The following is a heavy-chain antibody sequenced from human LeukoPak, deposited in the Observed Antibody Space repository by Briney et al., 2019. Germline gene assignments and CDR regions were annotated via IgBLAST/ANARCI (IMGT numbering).Heavy chain of an antibody. CDR1: GYTFTSYD. CDR3: ARGLVKSGYDYYTDDY. J-gene: IGHJ4*02. V-gene: IGHV1-8*02. CDR2: MNPNSGNT. D-gene: IGHD5-12*01. Sequence: ASVKVSCKASGYTFTSYDINWVRQATGQGLEWMGWMNPNSGNTGYVQKFQGRVTMTRNTSISTAYMELSSLRSEDTAVYYCARGLVKSGYDYYTDDYWGQGTLVTVSS.